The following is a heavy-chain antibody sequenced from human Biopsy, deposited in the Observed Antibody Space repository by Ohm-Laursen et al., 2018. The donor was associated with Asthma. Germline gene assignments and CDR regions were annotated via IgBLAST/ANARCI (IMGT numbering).Heavy chain of an antibody. V-gene: IGHV3-30*18. D-gene: IGHD5-12*01. CDR1: GFTFSKSA. CDR3: AKRRGYSGHDNDY. Sequence: SLRLSCAASGFTFSKSAMHWVRQAPGKGLEWVAVISYDGNHKFYEDSVKGRFTISRDNSKNTLYLQMNSLRTEDTAVYYCAKRRGYSGHDNDYWGQGTLVIDSS. CDR2: ISYDGNHK. J-gene: IGHJ4*02.